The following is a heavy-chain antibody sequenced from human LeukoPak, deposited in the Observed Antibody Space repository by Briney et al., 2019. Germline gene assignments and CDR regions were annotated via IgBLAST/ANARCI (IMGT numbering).Heavy chain of an antibody. CDR2: IYYPGST. CDR3: ARGYYFDF. J-gene: IGHJ4*02. Sequence: PSETLSLTCAVSGGSISSSNWWSWVRQPPGKGLEWIGYIYYPGSTDYNPSLKSRVTISLDTSKKQFSLNLNSVTAADTAVYYCARGYYFDFWGQGTLVTVSS. V-gene: IGHV4-4*02. CDR1: GGSISSSNW.